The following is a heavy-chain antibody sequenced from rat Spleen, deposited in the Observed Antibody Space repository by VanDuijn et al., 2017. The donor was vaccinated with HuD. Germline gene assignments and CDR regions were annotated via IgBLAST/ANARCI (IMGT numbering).Heavy chain of an antibody. CDR3: TKDYYSGGY. CDR1: GFTFSNYG. Sequence: EVQLVESGGDLVQPGRSLKLSCAASGFTFSNYGMHWIRQAPTKGLEWVASISPSGGSTYYPDSVKGRFTISRDNAKSTLYLQMNSLRSEDTATYYCTKDYYSGGYWGQGVMVTVSS. CDR2: ISPSGGST. J-gene: IGHJ2*01. D-gene: IGHD1-1*01. V-gene: IGHV5-19*01.